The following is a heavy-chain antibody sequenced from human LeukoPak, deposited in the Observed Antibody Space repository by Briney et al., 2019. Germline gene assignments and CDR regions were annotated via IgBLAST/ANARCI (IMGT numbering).Heavy chain of an antibody. CDR2: IIPIFGTA. CDR3: ARDRESSTRSHGAFDI. Sequence: GASVKVSCKASGGTFSSYAISWVRQAPGQGLEWMGGIIPIFGTANYAQKFQGRVTITTDESTSTAYMELSSLSSEDTAVYYCARDRESSTRSHGAFDIWGQGTMVTVSS. D-gene: IGHD2-2*01. CDR1: GGTFSSYA. V-gene: IGHV1-69*05. J-gene: IGHJ3*02.